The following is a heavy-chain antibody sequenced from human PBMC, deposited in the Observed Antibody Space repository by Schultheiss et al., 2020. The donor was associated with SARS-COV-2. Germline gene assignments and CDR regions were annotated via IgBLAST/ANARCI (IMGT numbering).Heavy chain of an antibody. V-gene: IGHV3-33*08. CDR2: IWYDGSNK. Sequence: GESLKISCAASGFTFSSYGMHWVRQAPGKGLEWVTVIWYDGSNKYYADSVKGRFTISRDNSKNTLYLQMNSLRAEDTAVYYCAREVYYYGMDVWGQGTTVTVSS. J-gene: IGHJ6*02. CDR1: GFTFSSYG. CDR3: AREVYYYGMDV.